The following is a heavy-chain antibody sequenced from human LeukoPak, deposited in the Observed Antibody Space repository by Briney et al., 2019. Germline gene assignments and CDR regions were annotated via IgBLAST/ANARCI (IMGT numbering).Heavy chain of an antibody. D-gene: IGHD2-15*01. CDR1: GFTFSDHY. V-gene: IGHV3-72*01. Sequence: GGSLRLSCAASGFTFSDHYMDWVRQAPGKGLEWVGRTRNKANSYTTEYAASVKGRFTISRDDSKSSLYLQMNSLKTEDTAVYYCARIVVVVAANIAAGIWGQGTMVTVSS. CDR3: ARIVVVVAANIAAGI. CDR2: TRNKANSYTT. J-gene: IGHJ3*02.